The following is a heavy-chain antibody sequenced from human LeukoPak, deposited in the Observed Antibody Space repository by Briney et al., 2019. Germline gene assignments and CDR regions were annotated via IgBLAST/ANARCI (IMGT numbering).Heavy chain of an antibody. CDR3: ARDRKWLVREVDY. CDR2: IWYDGSNK. CDR1: GFTFSSYG. V-gene: IGHV3-30*02. D-gene: IGHD6-19*01. J-gene: IGHJ4*02. Sequence: GGSLRLSCAASGFTFSSYGMHWVRQAPAKGLEWVALIWYDGSNKYYADSVKGRFTISRDNSKNTLYLQMNSLRAEDTAVYYCARDRKWLVREVDYWGQGTLVTVSS.